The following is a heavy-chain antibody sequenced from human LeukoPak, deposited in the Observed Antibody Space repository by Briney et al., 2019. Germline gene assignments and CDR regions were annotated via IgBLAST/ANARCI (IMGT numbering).Heavy chain of an antibody. J-gene: IGHJ6*02. V-gene: IGHV3-21*01. CDR3: ARGSPGSYYYGMGV. CDR1: GFTFSSYS. CDR2: ISSSSSYI. D-gene: IGHD2-15*01. Sequence: PGGSLRLSCAASGFTFSSYSMNWVRQAPGKGLEWVSSISSSSSYIYYADSMKGRFTISRDNARNSLYLQMNSLRAEDTAVYYCARGSPGSYYYGMGVWGQGTTVTVSS.